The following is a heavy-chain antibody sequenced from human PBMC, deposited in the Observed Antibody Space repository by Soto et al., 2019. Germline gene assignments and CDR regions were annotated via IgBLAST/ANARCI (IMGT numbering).Heavy chain of an antibody. D-gene: IGHD6-6*01. Sequence: PGESLKISCKGSGYSFRYYWIGWVRQMPGKGLEWMGIIYPGDSDTKYSPSFQGQVTISADKSISTAYLQWSSLKASDTAMYYCARQPFEYSSSSGLYYYYGMDVWGQGTTVTVSS. V-gene: IGHV5-51*01. CDR3: ARQPFEYSSSSGLYYYYGMDV. J-gene: IGHJ6*02. CDR2: IYPGDSDT. CDR1: GYSFRYYW.